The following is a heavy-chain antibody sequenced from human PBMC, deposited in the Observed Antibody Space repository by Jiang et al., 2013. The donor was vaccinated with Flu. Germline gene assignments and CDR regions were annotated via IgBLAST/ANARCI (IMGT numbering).Heavy chain of an antibody. CDR2: INPADSET. J-gene: IGHJ2*01. Sequence: GAEVKKPGESLKISCKGSGYSFTNYWIGWVRQMPGKGLEWMGIINPADSETRYSPSFQGQVTISADKSIATAYLQWSSLKASDAAMYYCARAYSGYSPHFDLWGPGTLVNVSS. V-gene: IGHV5-51*01. D-gene: IGHD5-12*01. CDR1: GYSFTNYW. CDR3: ARAYSGYSPHFDL.